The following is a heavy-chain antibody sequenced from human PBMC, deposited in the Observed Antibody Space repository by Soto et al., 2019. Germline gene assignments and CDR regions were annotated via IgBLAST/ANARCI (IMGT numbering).Heavy chain of an antibody. Sequence: SALLSLDGTGSGGSISSYYWSWVRQPSGKGLEWIGYIYYSGSTNYNPSLKSRVAISVDTSKNQFSLKLSSVTAADTAVYYCARGPPYDSSTYYFDYWSQGTLVTVS. CDR1: GGSISSYY. J-gene: IGHJ4*02. D-gene: IGHD3-22*01. CDR3: ARGPPYDSSTYYFDY. CDR2: IYYSGST. V-gene: IGHV4-59*01.